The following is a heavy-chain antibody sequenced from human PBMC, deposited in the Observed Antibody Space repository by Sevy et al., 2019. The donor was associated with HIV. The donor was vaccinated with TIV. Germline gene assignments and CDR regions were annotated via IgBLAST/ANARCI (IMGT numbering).Heavy chain of an antibody. CDR1: GFDFSIYS. CDR3: AREGCTKPHDY. CDR2: LSFGCGKI. J-gene: IGHJ4*02. V-gene: IGHV3-23*01. Sequence: GGSLRLSCAASGFDFSIYSMSWVRQAPGKGLEWVKTLSFGCGKINYADSVKGRFTTSRDNSKSSVYLQMNNMRVEDTAVYYCAREGCTKPHDYWGQGTLVTVSS. D-gene: IGHD2-8*01.